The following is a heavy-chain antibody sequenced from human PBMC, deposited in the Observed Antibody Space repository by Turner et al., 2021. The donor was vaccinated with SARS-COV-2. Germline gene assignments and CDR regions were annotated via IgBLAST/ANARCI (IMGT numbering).Heavy chain of an antibody. V-gene: IGHV3-30-3*01. J-gene: IGHJ4*02. Sequence: QVKLVESGGGVVQPGRSLRLSCAASGFTFSTYAMHWVRQAPGKGLEWVAVISYDGSDKYDADSVKGRFTISRDNSKNTLYLQMNSLRAEDTAVYYCAREDYYDSSGSLDYWGQGTLVTVSS. D-gene: IGHD3-22*01. CDR2: ISYDGSDK. CDR1: GFTFSTYA. CDR3: AREDYYDSSGSLDY.